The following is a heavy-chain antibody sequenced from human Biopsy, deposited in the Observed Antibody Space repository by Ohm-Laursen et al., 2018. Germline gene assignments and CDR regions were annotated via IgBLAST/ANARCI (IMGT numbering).Heavy chain of an antibody. D-gene: IGHD3-3*01. V-gene: IGHV4-4*07. CDR1: GDSIRNYY. J-gene: IGHJ3*01. Sequence: GTLSLTCAVSGDSIRNYYWTWVRQPSGKGLEWIGHIYTIGDTTYNPSLEGRVTMSLDTSKNQFSLKMTSLTAADTAVYFCAREDEGLLRALDLWGQGTMVTVSS. CDR2: IYTIGDT. CDR3: AREDEGLLRALDL.